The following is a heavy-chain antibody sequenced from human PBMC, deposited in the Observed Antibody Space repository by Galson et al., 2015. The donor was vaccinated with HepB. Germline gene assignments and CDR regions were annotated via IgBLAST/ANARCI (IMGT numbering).Heavy chain of an antibody. CDR3: ARDLGYSDYGNWFDP. Sequence: TLSLTCTVSGDSISSGGYYWTWIRQHPGKGLEWIGYIYYSGNTFYSPSLKSRVTISVDTSKNQFSLKLRFVTAADTAVYYCARDLGYSDYGNWFDPWGQGTLVTVSS. D-gene: IGHD4-11*01. V-gene: IGHV4-31*03. CDR2: IYYSGNT. CDR1: GDSISSGGYY. J-gene: IGHJ5*02.